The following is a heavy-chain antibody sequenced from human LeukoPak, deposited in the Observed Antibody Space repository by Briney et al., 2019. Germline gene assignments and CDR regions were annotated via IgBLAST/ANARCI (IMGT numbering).Heavy chain of an antibody. D-gene: IGHD3-10*01. CDR3: ARVFGGSLWFGELLWPIDY. CDR2: INPNSGGT. Sequence: GASVKVSCKASGYTFTGYYMHWVRQAPGQGLEWMGWINPNSGGTNYAQKLQGRVTMTTDTSTSTAYMELRSLRSDDTAVYYCARVFGGSLWFGELLWPIDYWGQGTLVTVSS. CDR1: GYTFTGYY. V-gene: IGHV1-2*02. J-gene: IGHJ4*02.